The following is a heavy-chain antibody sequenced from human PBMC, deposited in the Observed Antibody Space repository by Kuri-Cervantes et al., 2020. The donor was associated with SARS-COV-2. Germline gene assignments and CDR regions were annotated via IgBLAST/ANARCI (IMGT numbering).Heavy chain of an antibody. CDR1: GFTFSNYA. CDR2: ITNSGLTT. CDR3: ASPGLPPAAPFDY. J-gene: IGHJ4*02. V-gene: IGHV3-23*01. D-gene: IGHD2-2*01. Sequence: GESLKISCAASGFTFSNYAMTWVRQAPGKGLEWVSSITNSGLTTYYADSVKGRFTMSRDNSKNTLDLQMNSLRADDTAVYYCASPGLPPAAPFDYWGQGSLVTVSA.